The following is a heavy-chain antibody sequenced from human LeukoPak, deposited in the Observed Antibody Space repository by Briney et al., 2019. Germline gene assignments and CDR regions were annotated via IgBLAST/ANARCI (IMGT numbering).Heavy chain of an antibody. CDR3: ARSAALRMRGGYYFDY. Sequence: PSETLSLTCTVSGGSISSYYWSWIRQPPGKGLEWIGYIYYSGSTNYNPSLKSRVTISVDTPKNQFSLKLSSVTAADTAVYYCARSAALRMRGGYYFDYWGQGTLVTVSS. CDR1: GGSISSYY. D-gene: IGHD4-17*01. V-gene: IGHV4-59*08. J-gene: IGHJ4*02. CDR2: IYYSGST.